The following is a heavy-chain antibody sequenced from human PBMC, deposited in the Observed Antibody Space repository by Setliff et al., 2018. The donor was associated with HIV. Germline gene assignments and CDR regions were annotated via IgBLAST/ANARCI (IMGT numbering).Heavy chain of an antibody. V-gene: IGHV4-39*01. J-gene: IGHJ4*02. Sequence: SETLSLTCTVSGGSISNNSYYWGWVRQPPGKGLELIGSLFYNGNTYYNPSLKSRVTISVDTSKNQFSLKLSSVTAADTVIYCCARQFRYSNRAVAGVDYWGQGTLVTVSS. CDR2: LFYNGNT. CDR3: ARQFRYSNRAVAGVDY. CDR1: GGSISNNSYY. D-gene: IGHD6-19*01.